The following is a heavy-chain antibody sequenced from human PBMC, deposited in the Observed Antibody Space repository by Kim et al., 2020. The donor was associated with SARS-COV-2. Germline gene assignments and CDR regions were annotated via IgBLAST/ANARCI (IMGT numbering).Heavy chain of an antibody. CDR1: GGTFSSYA. J-gene: IGHJ5*02. D-gene: IGHD2-21*02. V-gene: IGHV1-69*04. Sequence: SVKVSCKASGGTFSSYAISWVRQAPGQGLEWMGRIIPILGIANYAQKFQGRVTITADKSTSTAYMELSSLRSEDTAVSYCARGVTAIPASQNWFDPWGQGTLVTVSS. CDR2: IIPILGIA. CDR3: ARGVTAIPASQNWFDP.